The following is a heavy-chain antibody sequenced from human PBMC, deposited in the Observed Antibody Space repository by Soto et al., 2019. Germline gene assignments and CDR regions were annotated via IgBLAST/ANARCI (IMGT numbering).Heavy chain of an antibody. D-gene: IGHD3-3*01. J-gene: IGHJ5*02. Sequence: SETLSLTCAVYGGSFSGYYWSWIRQPPGKGLEWIGEINHSGSTNYNSSLKSRVTISVDTSKNQFSLKLSSVTAADTAVYYCARGTTNYDFWSGYWVWFDPWGQGTLVTVSS. CDR1: GGSFSGYY. V-gene: IGHV4-34*01. CDR2: INHSGST. CDR3: ARGTTNYDFWSGYWVWFDP.